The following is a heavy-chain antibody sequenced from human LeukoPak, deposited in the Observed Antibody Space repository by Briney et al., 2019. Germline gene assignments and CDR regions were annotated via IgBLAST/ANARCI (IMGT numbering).Heavy chain of an antibody. CDR1: GFSVSTNY. V-gene: IGHV3-66*01. CDR3: AKSRGGSCYSSLDY. Sequence: GSLSLSCAASGFSVSTNYMSWVRQAPGKGLEWVSVIYSGGSTYYADSVKGRFTISRDNSKNTLYLQMNSLRAEDTAVYYCAKSRGGSCYSSLDYWGQGTPVTVSS. D-gene: IGHD2-15*01. CDR2: IYSGGST. J-gene: IGHJ4*02.